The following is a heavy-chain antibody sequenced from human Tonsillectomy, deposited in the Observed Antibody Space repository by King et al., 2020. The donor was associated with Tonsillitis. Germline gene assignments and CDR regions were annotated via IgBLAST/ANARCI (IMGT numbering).Heavy chain of an antibody. CDR3: ARERDYSTSVFDS. Sequence: VQLVESGGGLVKPGGSLRLSCAASGFTFSDYYMTWIRQAPGKGLEWISYIDGSSTFTTYADSVQGRFTISIDNARNSLFLHMISLRAEVTAVYYCARERDYSTSVFDSWGLGTLVTVSS. V-gene: IGHV3-11*06. D-gene: IGHD4-11*01. CDR2: IDGSSTFT. J-gene: IGHJ4*02. CDR1: GFTFSDYY.